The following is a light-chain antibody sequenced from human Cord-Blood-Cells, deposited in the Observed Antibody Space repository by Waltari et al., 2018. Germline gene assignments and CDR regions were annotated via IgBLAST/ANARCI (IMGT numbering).Light chain of an antibody. CDR3: QQSYSTPWT. CDR1: QSISSY. Sequence: DIQMTQSPSSLSASVGDRVPLTCRASQSISSYLNWYQQKPGKAPKLLIYAASSLQSGVPSRFSGSGSGTDFTLTISSLQPEDFATYYCQQSYSTPWTFGQGTKVEIK. J-gene: IGKJ1*01. V-gene: IGKV1-39*01. CDR2: AAS.